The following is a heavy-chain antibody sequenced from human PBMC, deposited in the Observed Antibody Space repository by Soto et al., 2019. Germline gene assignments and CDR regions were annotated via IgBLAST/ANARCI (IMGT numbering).Heavy chain of an antibody. CDR3: ARYSTPGAGIAAAGTHAFDI. CDR2: ISSSSSYK. V-gene: IGHV3-21*01. Sequence: GGSLRLSCAASGFTFSSYSMNWVRQAPGKGLEWVSSISSSSSYKYYADSVKGRFTISRDNAKNSLYLQMNSLRAEDTAVYYFARYSTPGAGIAAAGTHAFDIWGQGTTVTVSS. J-gene: IGHJ3*02. D-gene: IGHD6-13*01. CDR1: GFTFSSYS.